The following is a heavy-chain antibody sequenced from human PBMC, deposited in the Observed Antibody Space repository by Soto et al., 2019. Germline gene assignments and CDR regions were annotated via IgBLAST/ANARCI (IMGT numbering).Heavy chain of an antibody. Sequence: PGGSLRLSCAASGFTFSNSWMSWVRQAPGKGLQWVASIKDDGSAKYYVDSVKGRFTISRDNAKNSLHLQMNSLRGEDTAVYYCARNGLSWGQGTLVTVSS. CDR2: IKDDGSAK. D-gene: IGHD2-8*01. CDR3: ARNGLS. V-gene: IGHV3-7*01. J-gene: IGHJ1*01. CDR1: GFTFSNSW.